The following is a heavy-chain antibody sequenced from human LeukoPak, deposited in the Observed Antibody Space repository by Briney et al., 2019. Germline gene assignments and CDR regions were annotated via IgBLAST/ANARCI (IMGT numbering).Heavy chain of an antibody. Sequence: GGSLRLSCAASGFTLSSNAMNWVRQAPGKGLEWVSSISESGANTYYADSVKGRFTISRDNSKNTLYLQMNSLRAEDTAVYYCARVYDSSTTDWGQGTLVTVSS. CDR3: ARVYDSSTTD. J-gene: IGHJ4*02. CDR1: GFTLSSNA. CDR2: ISESGANT. V-gene: IGHV3-23*01. D-gene: IGHD3-3*01.